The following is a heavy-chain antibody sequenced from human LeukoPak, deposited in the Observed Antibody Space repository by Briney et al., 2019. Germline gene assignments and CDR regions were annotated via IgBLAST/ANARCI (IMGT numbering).Heavy chain of an antibody. J-gene: IGHJ4*02. V-gene: IGHV3-7*03. D-gene: IGHD5-12*01. Sequence: GGSLRLSCAASGFTFSTSWMSWVRQVPGKGLEWVANIKKDGSETYYVDSVKGRFTISRDNAKNSLYLQMSSLRAEDTAVYYCARGRYSGTTYYFDYWGQGTLVTVSS. CDR3: ARGRYSGTTYYFDY. CDR2: IKKDGSET. CDR1: GFTFSTSW.